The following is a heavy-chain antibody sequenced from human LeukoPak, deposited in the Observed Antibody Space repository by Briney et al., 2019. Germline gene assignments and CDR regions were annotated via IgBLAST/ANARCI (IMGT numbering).Heavy chain of an antibody. J-gene: IGHJ4*02. CDR3: ARDGGYYDSSGYYGILAY. D-gene: IGHD3-22*01. Sequence: ASVTVSCKASGYTFTSYYMHWVRQAPGQGLEWMGIINPSGGSTSYAQKFQGRVTMTRDTSTSTVYMELSSLRSEDTAVYYCARDGGYYDSSGYYGILAYWGQGTLVTVSS. V-gene: IGHV1-46*01. CDR2: INPSGGST. CDR1: GYTFTSYY.